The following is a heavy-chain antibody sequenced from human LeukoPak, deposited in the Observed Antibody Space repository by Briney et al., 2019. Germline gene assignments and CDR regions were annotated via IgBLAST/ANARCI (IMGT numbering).Heavy chain of an antibody. D-gene: IGHD2-15*01. CDR2: ISYDGGNQ. V-gene: IGHV3-30-3*01. CDR3: ATSRGYDFDY. J-gene: IGHJ4*02. CDR1: GLTFSSYA. Sequence: GGALRLSFAASGLTFSSYAMHWVRQAPGKGLEWVAVISYDGGNQYYADSVKGRFTISSDNSKNTLYLQMNSLRAEDTAVYYCATSRGYDFDYWGQGTLVTVSS.